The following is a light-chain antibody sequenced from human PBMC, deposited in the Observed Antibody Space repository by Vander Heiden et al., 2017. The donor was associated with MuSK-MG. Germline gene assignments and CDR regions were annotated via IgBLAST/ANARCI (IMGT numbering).Light chain of an antibody. CDR2: WAS. V-gene: IGKV4-1*01. CDR1: QSVLYSSNNKNY. CDR3: QQYDSTPPA. Sequence: DIVMTQSPDSLAVSLGERATINCKSSQSVLYSSNNKNYLAWYQQKPGQPPKLLIYWASTRESGVPDRFSGSGSGTDFTLTISSLQAEDVAVYYCQQYDSTPPAFGPGTKVDIE. J-gene: IGKJ3*01.